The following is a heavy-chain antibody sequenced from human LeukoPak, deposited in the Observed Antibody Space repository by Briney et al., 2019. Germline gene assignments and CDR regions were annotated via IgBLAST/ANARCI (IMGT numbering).Heavy chain of an antibody. CDR2: IGPDGDT. V-gene: IGHV3-13*04. J-gene: IGHJ5*02. Sequence: GGSLRLSCAASGFNFRIYDVHWVRQGAGKGLEWVSAIGPDGDTYYPGSVKGRFTISRENANNSLYLQMNSLRVGDTAVYYCAKGGYGPRSYKGTNWFDLWGQGTLVTVSS. CDR3: AKGGYGPRSYKGTNWFDL. D-gene: IGHD3-10*01. CDR1: GFNFRIYD.